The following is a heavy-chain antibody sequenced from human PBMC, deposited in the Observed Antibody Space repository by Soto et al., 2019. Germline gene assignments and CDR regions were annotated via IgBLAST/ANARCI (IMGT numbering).Heavy chain of an antibody. J-gene: IGHJ4*02. Sequence: EVQLLESGGGLVQPGGSLRLSCAASGFPFSRCAMNWVRQAPGKGLEWVSTISHSDHSAYYADSVKGRFTVSRDNSETTLYLQRNSLRAEDTAIYYCAKRGGDSGWGDFDSWGQGTLVTVSS. V-gene: IGHV3-23*01. CDR1: GFPFSRCA. D-gene: IGHD6-19*01. CDR2: ISHSDHSA. CDR3: AKRGGDSGWGDFDS.